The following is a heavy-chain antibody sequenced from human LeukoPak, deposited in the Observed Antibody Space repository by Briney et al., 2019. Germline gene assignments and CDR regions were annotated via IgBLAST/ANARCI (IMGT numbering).Heavy chain of an antibody. Sequence: GGSLRLSCAASGFTFSSYSMNWVRQAPGKGLEWVSSISSSSSYIYYADSVKGRFTISRDNAKNSLYLQMNSLRAEDTAVYYCARDTLSSSGWYHSVHDYWGQGTLVTVSS. CDR3: ARDTLSSSGWYHSVHDY. J-gene: IGHJ4*02. CDR1: GFTFSSYS. V-gene: IGHV3-21*01. D-gene: IGHD6-19*01. CDR2: ISSSSSYI.